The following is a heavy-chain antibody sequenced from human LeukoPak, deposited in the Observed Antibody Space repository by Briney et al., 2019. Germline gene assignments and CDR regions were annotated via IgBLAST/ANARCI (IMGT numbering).Heavy chain of an antibody. V-gene: IGHV3-21*01. D-gene: IGHD4-17*01. CDR3: VRDFNTVTTAYLHH. CDR1: GFTFSSYS. Sequence: GGSLRLSSAASGFTFSSYSMNWVRQAPGKGLEWVSSISSSSRHMYYADSVKGRFTISRDDAKNSVYLQMNSLRAEETAVYYCVRDFNTVTTAYLHHWGQGTLVTVSS. J-gene: IGHJ1*01. CDR2: ISSSSRHM.